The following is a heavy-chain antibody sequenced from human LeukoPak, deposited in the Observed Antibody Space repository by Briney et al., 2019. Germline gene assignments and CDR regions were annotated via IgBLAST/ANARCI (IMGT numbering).Heavy chain of an antibody. J-gene: IGHJ5*02. V-gene: IGHV1-2*02. D-gene: IGHD5-18*01. Sequence: GASVKVSCKASGYTFTGYYMRWVRQAPGQGLEWMGWINPNSGGTNYAQKFQGRVTMTRDTSISTAYMELSRLRSDDTAVYYCATDKREYSYGSNWFDPWGQGTLVTVSS. CDR1: GYTFTGYY. CDR3: ATDKREYSYGSNWFDP. CDR2: INPNSGGT.